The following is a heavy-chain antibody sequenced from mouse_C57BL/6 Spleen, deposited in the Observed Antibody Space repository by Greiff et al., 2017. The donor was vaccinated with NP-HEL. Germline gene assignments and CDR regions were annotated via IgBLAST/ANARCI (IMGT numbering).Heavy chain of an antibody. CDR1: GFTFSSYA. Sequence: DVKLVESGGGLVKPGGSLKLSCAASGFTFSSYAMSWVRQTPEKRLEWVATISDGGSYTYYPDNVKGRFTISRDNAKNNLYLQMSHLKSEDTAMYYCAAMVTTRAWFAYWGQGTLVTVSA. D-gene: IGHD2-2*01. V-gene: IGHV5-4*03. CDR3: AAMVTTRAWFAY. CDR2: ISDGGSYT. J-gene: IGHJ3*01.